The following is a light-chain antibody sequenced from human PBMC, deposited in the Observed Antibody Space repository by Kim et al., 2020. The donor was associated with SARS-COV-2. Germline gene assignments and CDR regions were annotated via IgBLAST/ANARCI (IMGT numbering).Light chain of an antibody. CDR3: STWDDGLNGWV. CDR2: TND. Sequence: GQSVTISCSGSSANIVDNTVNWNQQLPGTAPTPLIHTNDQRPPGVPDRFSASKSGTSASLAISGLQSEDDADYYCSTWDDGLNGWVFGGGTKVTVL. CDR1: SANIVDNT. J-gene: IGLJ3*02. V-gene: IGLV1-44*01.